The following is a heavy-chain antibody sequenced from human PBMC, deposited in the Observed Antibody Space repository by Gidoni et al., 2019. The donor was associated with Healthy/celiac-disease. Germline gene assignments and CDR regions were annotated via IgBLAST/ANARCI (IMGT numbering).Heavy chain of an antibody. CDR1: GFTVSSNY. Sequence: EGPLVGAGGGCVRPGGARGIVLGCSGFTVSSNYMSWVRQAPGKGLEWVSVIYSGGSTYYADSVKGRFTISRDNSKNTLYLQMNSLRAEDTAVYYCARDTLDSSSPLDYWGQGTLVTVSS. V-gene: IGHV3-66*02. CDR2: IYSGGST. J-gene: IGHJ4*02. CDR3: ARDTLDSSSPLDY. D-gene: IGHD6-6*01.